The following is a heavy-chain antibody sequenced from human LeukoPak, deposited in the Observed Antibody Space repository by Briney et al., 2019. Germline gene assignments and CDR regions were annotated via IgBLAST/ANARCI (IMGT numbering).Heavy chain of an antibody. V-gene: IGHV3-53*01. CDR3: VKDIQLST. CDR2: VYSGGST. D-gene: IGHD5-24*01. J-gene: IGHJ3*01. Sequence: GGSLRLSCAASGFTVRSNYMTWVRQAPGKGLEWVSVVYSGGSTNYADSVKGRFTISRDNSKNTLYLQMNSLRAEDTAVYYCVKDIQLSTWGLGTMVTVSS. CDR1: GFTVRSNY.